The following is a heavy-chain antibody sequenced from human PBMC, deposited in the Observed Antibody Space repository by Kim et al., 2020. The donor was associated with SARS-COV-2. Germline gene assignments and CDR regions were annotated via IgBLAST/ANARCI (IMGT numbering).Heavy chain of an antibody. J-gene: IGHJ6*02. D-gene: IGHD3-10*01. CDR3: ARRIWFGELLFYYYAMDV. CDR2: ISADNGNT. CDR1: GYIFTTYG. Sequence: ASVKVSCKASGYIFTTYGINWVRQAPGQGLEWMGWISADNGNTNYAEKFQGRVTMTTETSTSTAYMELRSLRSDDTAVYYCARRIWFGELLFYYYAMDVWGQGTTVTVSS. V-gene: IGHV1-18*04.